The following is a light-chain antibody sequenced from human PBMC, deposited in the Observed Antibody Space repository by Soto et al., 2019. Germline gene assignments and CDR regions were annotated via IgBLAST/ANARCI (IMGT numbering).Light chain of an antibody. CDR1: QNISSW. CDR3: QHYKAFSPWT. J-gene: IGKJ1*01. V-gene: IGKV1-5*01. Sequence: DIQMTQSPSALSASVGDRVTITCRASQNISSWLAWYQQKPGKAPKSLIYDASSLESGVPSRLSGSRSGTEFTLTISNLQPDDSATYYCQHYKAFSPWTFGQGTKVDIK. CDR2: DAS.